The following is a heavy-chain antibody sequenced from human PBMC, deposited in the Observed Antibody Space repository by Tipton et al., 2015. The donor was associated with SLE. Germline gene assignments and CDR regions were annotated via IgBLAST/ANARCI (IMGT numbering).Heavy chain of an antibody. CDR1: GGSISSGIW. D-gene: IGHD3-3*01. CDR3: ARKYYGFSRA. CDR2: IYHGGTT. J-gene: IGHJ4*02. V-gene: IGHV4-4*02. Sequence: TLSLTCAVSGGSISSGIWWSWLRQPPGKGLEWIGEIYHGGTTNYNPSLKSRVTISVDKSKNQFSLKMSSVTAADTAVYYCARKYYGFSRAWGQGTLVTASS.